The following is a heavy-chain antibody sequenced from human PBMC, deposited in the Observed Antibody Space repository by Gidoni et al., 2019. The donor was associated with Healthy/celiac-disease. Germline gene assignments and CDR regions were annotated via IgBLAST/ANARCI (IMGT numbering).Heavy chain of an antibody. CDR2: IYYSGST. D-gene: IGHD6-19*01. J-gene: IGHJ3*02. CDR3: ARHLTEYSSGWNAFDI. CDR1: AGSISASSYY. V-gene: IGHV4-39*01. Sequence: LQLQESGPGLVKPSETLSLTCTVSAGSISASSYYWGWIRQPPGKGLEWSGSIYYSGSTYYNPSLKSRVTISVDTSKNQFSLKLSSVTAADTAVYYCARHLTEYSSGWNAFDIWGQGTMVTVSS.